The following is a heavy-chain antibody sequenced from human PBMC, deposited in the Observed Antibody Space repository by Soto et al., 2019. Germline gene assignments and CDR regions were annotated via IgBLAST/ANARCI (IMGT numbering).Heavy chain of an antibody. J-gene: IGHJ3*02. CDR1: GFTFSSYA. Sequence: GGSLRLSCAASGFTFSSYAMSWVRQAPGKGLEWVSAISGSGGSTYYADSVKGRFTISRDNSKNTLYLQMNSLRAEDTAVYYCAKEASLEWLFLGAFDIWGQATMVTVSS. V-gene: IGHV3-23*01. D-gene: IGHD3-3*01. CDR3: AKEASLEWLFLGAFDI. CDR2: ISGSGGST.